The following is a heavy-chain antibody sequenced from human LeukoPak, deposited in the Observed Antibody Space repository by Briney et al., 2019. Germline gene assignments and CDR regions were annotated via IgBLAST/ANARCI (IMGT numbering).Heavy chain of an antibody. Sequence: PSETLSLTCTVSGGSISSSSYYWGWIRQPPGKGLEWIGSIYYSGSSYYNPSLKSRVTISVDTSKNQFSLKLSSVTAADTAVYYCARRRAGTFDYWGQGTLVTVSS. CDR3: ARRRAGTFDY. CDR1: GGSISSSSYY. D-gene: IGHD6-19*01. J-gene: IGHJ4*02. V-gene: IGHV4-39*01. CDR2: IYYSGSS.